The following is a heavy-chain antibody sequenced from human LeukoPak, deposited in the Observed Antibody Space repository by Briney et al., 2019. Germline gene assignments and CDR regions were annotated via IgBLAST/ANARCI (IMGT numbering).Heavy chain of an antibody. V-gene: IGHV3-23*01. Sequence: GGSLRLSCAASGFTFSSYTMSWVRQAPGKGLEWVSTITTSDGNTYYADSVKGRFTVFRDNSKNILFLQMNSLRAEDTAVYYCAKDGGLWVSAHWGDSWGRGTLVTVSS. CDR3: AKDGGLWVSAHWGDS. J-gene: IGHJ4*02. D-gene: IGHD7-27*01. CDR1: GFTFSSYT. CDR2: ITTSDGNT.